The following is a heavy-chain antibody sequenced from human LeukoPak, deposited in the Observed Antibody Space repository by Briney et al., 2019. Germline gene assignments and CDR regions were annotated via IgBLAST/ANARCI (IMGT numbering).Heavy chain of an antibody. D-gene: IGHD2/OR15-2a*01. CDR1: GGSISSYH. J-gene: IGHJ5*02. V-gene: IGHV4-34*01. CDR2: INHSGRT. Sequence: SETLSLTCTVSGGSISSYHWSWIRQPPGKGLEWIGEINHSGRTYFNPSLKSRVTLSVDTSKNQFSLKLTSVTAADTAVYYCARGQYERNPWGQGTLVTVSS. CDR3: ARGQYERNP.